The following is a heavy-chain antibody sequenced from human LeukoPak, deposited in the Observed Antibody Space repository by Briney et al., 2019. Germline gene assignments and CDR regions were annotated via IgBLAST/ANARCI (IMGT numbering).Heavy chain of an antibody. V-gene: IGHV3-30*04. J-gene: IGHJ4*02. CDR1: GFIFSDYA. Sequence: GGSLRLSCAASGFIFSDYAMHWVRQAPGKGLEWVSAISKDGSKKYYADSVKGRFTISRDNSKNMLDLQINSLRPEDTAVYYCAREGKGLSIDYWGQGTLVTVSS. CDR2: ISKDGSKK. CDR3: AREGKGLSIDY.